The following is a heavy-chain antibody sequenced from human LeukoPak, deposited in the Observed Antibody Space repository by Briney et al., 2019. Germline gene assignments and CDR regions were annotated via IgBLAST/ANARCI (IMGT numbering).Heavy chain of an antibody. CDR2: IKEDGSEK. J-gene: IGHJ5*02. V-gene: IGHV3-7*03. D-gene: IGHD3-10*01. Sequence: GGSLRLSCAASGFTFSDYYMSWVRQAPGKGLEWVANIKEDGSEKYHVDSVKGRFTISRDNAKSSLYLQMNSLRAEDTAVYYCVRDVTMIRGVSSFDPWGQGTLVTVSS. CDR3: VRDVTMIRGVSSFDP. CDR1: GFTFSDYY.